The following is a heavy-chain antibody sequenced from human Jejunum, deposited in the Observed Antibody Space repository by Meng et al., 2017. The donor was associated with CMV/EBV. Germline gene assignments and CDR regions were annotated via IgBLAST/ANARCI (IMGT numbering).Heavy chain of an antibody. J-gene: IGHJ4*02. Sequence: SLSLSCVPSGFTFSPYWMHWVRQAPGKGLVWVSRINSDGSSTSYADSVKGRLTISRDNAKNTLYLQMNGLRDEDTAVYYCARGIGENWGQGTLVTVSS. CDR1: GFTFSPYW. CDR3: ARGIGEN. V-gene: IGHV3-74*01. D-gene: IGHD2/OR15-2a*01. CDR2: INSDGSST.